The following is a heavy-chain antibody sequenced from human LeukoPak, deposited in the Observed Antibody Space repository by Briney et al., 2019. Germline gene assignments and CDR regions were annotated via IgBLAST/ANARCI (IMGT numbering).Heavy chain of an antibody. D-gene: IGHD6-19*01. V-gene: IGHV4-59*01. CDR2: IYYSGST. Sequence: SETLSLTCTVSGGSISSYYWSWIRQPPGKGLEWIGYIYYSGSTNYNPSLKSRVTISVDASKNQFSLKLSSVTAADTAVYYCARDSRAWQWLMDYWGQGTLVTVSS. CDR3: ARDSRAWQWLMDY. CDR1: GGSISSYY. J-gene: IGHJ4*02.